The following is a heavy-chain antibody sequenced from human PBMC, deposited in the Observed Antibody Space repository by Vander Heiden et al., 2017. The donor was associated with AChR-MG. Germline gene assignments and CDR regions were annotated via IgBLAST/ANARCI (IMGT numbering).Heavy chain of an antibody. D-gene: IGHD4-17*01. CDR3: TRQPTVTTPYYFDY. CDR1: GFTFGDYA. V-gene: IGHV3-49*05. CDR2: IRSKAYGGTT. Sequence: EVQLVESGGGLVRLGRSLRLSCTASGFTFGDYAMSWFRQAPGKGLEWVGFIRSKAYGGTTAYAAAVKGRYTISRDDSKSIAYLQMNSLKTEDTAVYYCTRQPTVTTPYYFDYWGQGTLVTVSS. J-gene: IGHJ4*02.